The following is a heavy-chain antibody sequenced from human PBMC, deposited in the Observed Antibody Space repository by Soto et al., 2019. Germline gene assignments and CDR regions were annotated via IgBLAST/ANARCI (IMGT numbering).Heavy chain of an antibody. CDR1: GGSISSGGYY. V-gene: IGHV4-31*03. Sequence: SETLSLTCTVSGGSISSGGYYWSWIRQHPGKGLEWIGYIYYSGSTYYNPSLKSRVTISVDTSKNQFSLKLSSVTAADTAVYYCARATPAYYDYVWGSYRYTPYFDYWGQGTLVTVSS. CDR3: ARATPAYYDYVWGSYRYTPYFDY. J-gene: IGHJ4*02. CDR2: IYYSGST. D-gene: IGHD3-16*02.